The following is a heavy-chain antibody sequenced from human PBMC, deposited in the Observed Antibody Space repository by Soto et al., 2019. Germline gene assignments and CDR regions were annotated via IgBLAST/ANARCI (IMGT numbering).Heavy chain of an antibody. CDR2: IIPVFGTT. Sequence: QVQLVQSGAEVKKPGSSVKVSCRSSGGTFGNYAVSWVRQAPGQGLEWMGNIIPVFGTTNYARKFLGRVTITADKSTGAAYMELSGLRSDDTAVYYCARDFYDGRGFYSWYFTLWGRGTPVTVSS. CDR3: ARDFYDGRGFYSWYFTL. D-gene: IGHD3-22*01. V-gene: IGHV1-69*06. J-gene: IGHJ2*01. CDR1: GGTFGNYA.